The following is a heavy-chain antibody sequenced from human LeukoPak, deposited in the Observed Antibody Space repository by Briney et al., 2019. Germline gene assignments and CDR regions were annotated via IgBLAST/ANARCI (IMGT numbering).Heavy chain of an antibody. CDR1: GGSISSGDYY. CDR3: ARATVTTAHFDY. J-gene: IGHJ4*02. D-gene: IGHD4-17*01. CDR2: IYYSGGT. Sequence: SQTLSLTCTVSGGSISSGDYYWSWIRQPPGKGLEWIGYIYYSGGTYYNPSLKSRVTISVDTSKNQFSLKLSSVTAADTAVYYCARATVTTAHFDYWGQGTLVTVSS. V-gene: IGHV4-30-4*01.